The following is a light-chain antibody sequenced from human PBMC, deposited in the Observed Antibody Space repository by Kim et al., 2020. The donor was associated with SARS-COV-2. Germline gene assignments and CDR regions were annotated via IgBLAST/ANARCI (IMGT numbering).Light chain of an antibody. CDR2: DAS. V-gene: IGKV3-11*01. J-gene: IGKJ4*01. CDR3: QQRSSWPLT. CDR1: QSVSNY. Sequence: SLSPGERATHSCRASQSVSNYLAWYQQKPGQAPRLLIYDASNRATGIPARFSGSGSGTDFTLTISSLEPADFAVYYCQQRSSWPLTFGGGTKVEI.